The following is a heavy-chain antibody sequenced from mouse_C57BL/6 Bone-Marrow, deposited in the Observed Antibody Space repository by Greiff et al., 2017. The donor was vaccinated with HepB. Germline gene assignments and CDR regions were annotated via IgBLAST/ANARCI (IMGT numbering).Heavy chain of an antibody. J-gene: IGHJ3*01. D-gene: IGHD2-5*01. Sequence: QVHVKQPGAELVKPGASVKVSCKASGYTFTSYWMHWVKQRPGQGLEWIGRIHPSDSDTNYNQKFKGKATLTVDKSSSTAYMQLSSLTSEDSAVYYCAIGDYYSKSWFAYWGQGTLVTVSA. V-gene: IGHV1-74*01. CDR2: IHPSDSDT. CDR1: GYTFTSYW. CDR3: AIGDYYSKSWFAY.